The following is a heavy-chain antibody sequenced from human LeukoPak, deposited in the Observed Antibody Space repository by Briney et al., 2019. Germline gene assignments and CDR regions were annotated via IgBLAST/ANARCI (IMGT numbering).Heavy chain of an antibody. CDR3: ARHAHERQLAESWYDP. D-gene: IGHD6-13*01. V-gene: IGHV4-59*08. CDR1: GGSITNYF. Sequence: SETLSLTCAVSGGSITNYFWSWIRQPPGKGLEWIGYISDSGSTYYNPSLRSRVTISLDASKSQFSLRLSSVTAADTAVYYCARHAHERQLAESWYDPWGQGTLVTVSS. CDR2: ISDSGST. J-gene: IGHJ5*02.